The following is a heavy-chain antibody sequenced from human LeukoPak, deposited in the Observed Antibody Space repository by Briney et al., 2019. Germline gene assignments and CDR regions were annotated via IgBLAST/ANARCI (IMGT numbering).Heavy chain of an antibody. CDR1: GFTLISYS. CDR2: ISSGSTTI. V-gene: IGHV3-48*01. D-gene: IGHD3-22*01. CDR3: ATLGYHLDS. J-gene: IGHJ4*02. Sequence: GGSLRLSCAPSGFTLISYSMNWVRQAPGKGLEWVSYISSGSTTIYYADSVKGRFTISRDNAKNSLYLQMNSLRAEDTGLYYCATLGYHLDSWGQGTLVTVSS.